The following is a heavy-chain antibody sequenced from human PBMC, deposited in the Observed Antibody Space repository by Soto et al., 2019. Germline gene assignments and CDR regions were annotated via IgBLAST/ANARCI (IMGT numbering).Heavy chain of an antibody. V-gene: IGHV4-59*01. CDR2: IYYSGST. J-gene: IGHJ5*02. CDR3: ARVAYKYSGYDLVGDPYWFDP. D-gene: IGHD5-12*01. Sequence: QVQLQESGPGLVKPSETLSLTCTVSGGSISSYYWSWIRQPPGKGLEWIGYIYYSGSTNYNPSLKRRVTRSIDTSKNQFPLTLSSVTAADTAVYYCARVAYKYSGYDLVGDPYWFDPWGQGTLVTVSS. CDR1: GGSISSYY.